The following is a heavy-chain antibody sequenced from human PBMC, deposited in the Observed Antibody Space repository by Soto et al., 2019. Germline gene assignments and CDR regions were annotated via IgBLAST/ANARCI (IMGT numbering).Heavy chain of an antibody. CDR2: ITNTHIT. Sequence: GGSLRLSCTASGFTFSDYYMGWIRQAPGEGLEWVSYITNTHITYGESVRGRFTISRDNAKNSVYLQMSNLRAEDTAIYYCVRDTSYAFDMWGQGTMVTVSS. CDR3: VRDTSYAFDM. V-gene: IGHV3-11*04. CDR1: GFTFSDYY. J-gene: IGHJ3*02.